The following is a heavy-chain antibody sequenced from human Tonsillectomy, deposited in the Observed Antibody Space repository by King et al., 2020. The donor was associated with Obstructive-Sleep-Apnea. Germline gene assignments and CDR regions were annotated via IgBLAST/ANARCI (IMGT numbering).Heavy chain of an antibody. CDR3: ARGPEGAYYYGSGSYRYYYYYGMDV. CDR2: IKQDGSEK. CDR1: GFTFSSYW. Sequence: VQLVESGGGLVQPGGSLRLSCAASGFTFSSYWMSWARQAPGKGLEWVANIKQDGSEKYYVDSVKGRFTISRDNAKKSLYLQMNSLRAEDTAVYYCARGPEGAYYYGSGSYRYYYYYGMDVWGQGTTVTVSS. V-gene: IGHV3-7*01. D-gene: IGHD3-10*01. J-gene: IGHJ6*02.